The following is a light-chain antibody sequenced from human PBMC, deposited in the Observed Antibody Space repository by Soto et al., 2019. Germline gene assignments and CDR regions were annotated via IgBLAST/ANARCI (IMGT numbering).Light chain of an antibody. CDR1: SSDVGGYNY. CDR3: SSYAGSNNFVV. Sequence: QSALTQPHSASGSPGQSVTICCTGTSSDVGGYNYVSWYQQHPGKAPKLMIYEVSKRPSGVPDRFSGSKSGNTASLTVSGLQAEDETDYYCSSYAGSNNFVVFGGGTKLTVL. J-gene: IGLJ2*01. V-gene: IGLV2-8*01. CDR2: EVS.